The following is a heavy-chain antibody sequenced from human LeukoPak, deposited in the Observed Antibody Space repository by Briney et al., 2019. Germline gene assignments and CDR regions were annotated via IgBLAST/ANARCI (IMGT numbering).Heavy chain of an antibody. CDR2: IYYSGST. V-gene: IGHV4-39*01. J-gene: IGHJ4*02. D-gene: IGHD1-26*01. Sequence: SETLSLTCTVSGGSISSSSYYWGWIRQPPGKGLEWIGSIYYSGSTYYNPSLKSRVTISVDTSKNQFSLKLSSVTAADTAVYYCARSYSGSTDYWGQGTLVTVSS. CDR1: GGSISSSSYY. CDR3: ARSYSGSTDY.